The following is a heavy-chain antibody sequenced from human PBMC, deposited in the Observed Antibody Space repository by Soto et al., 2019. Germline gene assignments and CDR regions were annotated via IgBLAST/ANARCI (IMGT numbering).Heavy chain of an antibody. Sequence: QVQLQESGPRLVKPSQTLSLTCTVSGGSISSGGYYWSWIRQHPGKGLEWIGYIYYSGSTYYNPSLKSRLTISLDMSKNQFSLKPSSVNAADTAVYYCACPVNNYGNQDAFDIWGQGTKVTVSS. CDR1: GGSISSGGYY. D-gene: IGHD5-18*01. V-gene: IGHV4-31*03. J-gene: IGHJ3*02. CDR2: IYYSGST. CDR3: ACPVNNYGNQDAFDI.